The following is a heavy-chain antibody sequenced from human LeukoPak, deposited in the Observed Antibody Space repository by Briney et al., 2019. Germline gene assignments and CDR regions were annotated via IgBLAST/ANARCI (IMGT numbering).Heavy chain of an antibody. Sequence: SVKVSCKASGGTFSSYAISWVRQAPGQGLEWMGGIIPIFGTANYAQKFQGRVTITADESTSTAYMELSSLRSEDTAVYYCTLRGLSYYYYYYMDVWGKGTTVTISS. CDR2: IIPIFGTA. J-gene: IGHJ6*03. CDR3: TLRGLSYYYYYYMDV. CDR1: GGTFSSYA. V-gene: IGHV1-69*13. D-gene: IGHD3-10*01.